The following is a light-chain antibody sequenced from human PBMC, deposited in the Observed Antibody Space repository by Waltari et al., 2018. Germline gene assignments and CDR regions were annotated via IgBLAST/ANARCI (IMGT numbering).Light chain of an antibody. CDR1: QNINRY. Sequence: DIQMTQSPSSLSASAGDTVTITCRASQNINRYVLWYQQKPGKAPKPLIYAASSLQSGVPSRFSASGSGTDFTLTISSLQPEDFASYHCQQSYNTPLTFGGGTRVYIK. J-gene: IGKJ4*01. CDR2: AAS. V-gene: IGKV1-39*01. CDR3: QQSYNTPLT.